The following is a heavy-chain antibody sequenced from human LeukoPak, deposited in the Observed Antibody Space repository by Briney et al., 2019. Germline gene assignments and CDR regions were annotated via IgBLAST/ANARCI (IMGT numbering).Heavy chain of an antibody. D-gene: IGHD6-13*01. V-gene: IGHV3-30*18. CDR2: IWYDGSDK. J-gene: IGHJ4*02. CDR1: GFTFSNYG. CDR3: AKDRSSSWTFDY. Sequence: GRSLRLSCEASGFTFSNYGMHWVRQAPGKGLEWVAVIWYDGSDKYYADSVKGRLTISRDNSKNTLLLQMNSLRAEDTAVYYCAKDRSSSWTFDYWGQGTLVTVSS.